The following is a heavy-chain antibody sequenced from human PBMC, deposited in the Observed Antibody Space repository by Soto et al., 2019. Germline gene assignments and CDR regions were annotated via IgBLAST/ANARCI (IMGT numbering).Heavy chain of an antibody. D-gene: IGHD3-22*01. CDR3: AKNPGYYYDSTGYHFDY. CDR1: GLTFSSYW. Sequence: GGSLRLSCAASGLTFSSYWMHWVRQAPGKGLVWVSRINSAGSSTSYADSVKGRFTISRDNSKNTLYLQMNSLRAEDTAVYYCAKNPGYYYDSTGYHFDYWGQGTLVTVSS. V-gene: IGHV3-74*01. CDR2: INSAGSST. J-gene: IGHJ4*02.